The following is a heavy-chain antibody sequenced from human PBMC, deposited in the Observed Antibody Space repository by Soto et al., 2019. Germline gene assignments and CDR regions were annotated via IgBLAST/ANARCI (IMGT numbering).Heavy chain of an antibody. CDR3: VRVPLVASAAAPRGWFDP. J-gene: IGHJ5*02. CDR1: GFTFSSYW. V-gene: IGHV3-7*03. D-gene: IGHD2-15*01. Sequence: GGSLILSCAASGFTFSSYWMSWVRQAPGKGLEWVANIKPDGSERYYVDSVRGRFTISRDDSKNSLYLQMNSLETEDTAVYYCVRVPLVASAAAPRGWFDPWGQGTLVTVSS. CDR2: IKPDGSER.